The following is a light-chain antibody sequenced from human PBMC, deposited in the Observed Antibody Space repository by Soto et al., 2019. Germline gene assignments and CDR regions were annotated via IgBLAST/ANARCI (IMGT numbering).Light chain of an antibody. CDR2: GVS. CDR3: HQYGSSPRT. Sequence: EIVLTQSPGTLSLSPGERATLSCRASQSLRGSYLAWYQQKPGQAPRLLIYGVSNRATGIPDRFSGSGSGTDFTLTISRLEPEDFAVYYCHQYGSSPRTFGQGTKVEIK. V-gene: IGKV3-20*01. CDR1: QSLRGSY. J-gene: IGKJ1*01.